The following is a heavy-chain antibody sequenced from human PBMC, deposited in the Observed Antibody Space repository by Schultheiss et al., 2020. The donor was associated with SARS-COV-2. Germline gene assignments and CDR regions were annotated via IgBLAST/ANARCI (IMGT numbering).Heavy chain of an antibody. CDR2: INPNSGGT. CDR3: ARSIVMVISNTRRWQSYFDY. Sequence: ASVKVSCKTSGYSFIGYYMHWVRQAPGQGLEWMGRINPNSGGTNYAQKFEGRVTMTRDTSSSTVYMEMNRLTSDDAAVYYCARSIVMVISNTRRWQSYFDYWGRGTLVTVSS. J-gene: IGHJ4*02. CDR1: GYSFIGYY. D-gene: IGHD2-21*01. V-gene: IGHV1-2*06.